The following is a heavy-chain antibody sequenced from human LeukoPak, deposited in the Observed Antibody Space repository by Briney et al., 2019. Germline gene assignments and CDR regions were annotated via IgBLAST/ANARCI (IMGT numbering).Heavy chain of an antibody. Sequence: SETLSLTCTVSGGSISSYYWSWIRQPAGKGLEWIGRIYTSGSTNYNPSLKSRVTMSVDTSKNQLSLKLSSVTAADTAVYYCARDPSNSAFKGMQGGDYWGQGTLVTVSS. CDR2: IYTSGST. CDR3: ARDPSNSAFKGMQGGDY. V-gene: IGHV4-4*07. D-gene: IGHD3-16*01. J-gene: IGHJ4*02. CDR1: GGSISSYY.